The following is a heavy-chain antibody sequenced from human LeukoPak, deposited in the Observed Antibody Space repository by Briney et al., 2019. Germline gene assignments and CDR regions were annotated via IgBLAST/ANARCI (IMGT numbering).Heavy chain of an antibody. J-gene: IGHJ4*02. D-gene: IGHD5-24*01. V-gene: IGHV1-69*04. CDR3: ARDGYNSYYFDY. Sequence: GASVKVSCKASGGTFSSYAISWVRQAPGQGLEWMGRIIPILGIANYAQKFQGRVTITADKSTSTAYMELSSLRSEDTAVYYCARDGYNSYYFDYWGQGTLVTVSS. CDR1: GGTFSSYA. CDR2: IIPILGIA.